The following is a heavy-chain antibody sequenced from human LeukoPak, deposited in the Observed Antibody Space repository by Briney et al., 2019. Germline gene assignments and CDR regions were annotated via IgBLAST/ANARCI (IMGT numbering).Heavy chain of an antibody. D-gene: IGHD6-13*01. J-gene: IGHJ5*02. Sequence: ASVKVSCKASGYTFTGYFMHWVRQAPGQGLEWMGRINPNSGGTNYAQKFQGRVTMTRDTSISTAYMELSRLRSDDTAVYYCARYRGYSSSWQESERWFGPWGQGTLVTVSS. V-gene: IGHV1-2*06. CDR1: GYTFTGYF. CDR3: ARYRGYSSSWQESERWFGP. CDR2: INPNSGGT.